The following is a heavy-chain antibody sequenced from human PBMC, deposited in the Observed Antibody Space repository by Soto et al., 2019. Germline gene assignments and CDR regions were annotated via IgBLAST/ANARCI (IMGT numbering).Heavy chain of an antibody. CDR2: INHSGST. CDR1: GGSFSGYY. D-gene: IGHD2-15*01. CDR3: ARGTHLGYCSGGSCYPRMDYFDY. V-gene: IGHV4-34*01. Sequence: SETLSLTCAVYGGSFSGYYWSWIRQPPGKGLEWIGEINHSGSTNYNPSLKSRVTISVDTSKNQFSLKLSSVTAADTAVYYCARGTHLGYCSGGSCYPRMDYFDYWGQGTLVTVSS. J-gene: IGHJ4*02.